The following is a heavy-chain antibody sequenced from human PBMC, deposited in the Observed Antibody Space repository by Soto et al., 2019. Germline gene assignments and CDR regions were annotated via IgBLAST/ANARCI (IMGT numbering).Heavy chain of an antibody. CDR2: IWYDGSNK. V-gene: IGHV3-33*01. CDR3: AREEAYYNMETIPVYYMDV. Sequence: SGGSLRLSCAASGFTFSSYGMHWVRQAPGKGLEWVAVIWYDGSNKYYADSVKGRFTISRDNSKNTLYLQMNSLRAEDTAVYYCAREEAYYNMETIPVYYMDVWGNGTTVTVSS. CDR1: GFTFSSYG. D-gene: IGHD1-26*01. J-gene: IGHJ6*03.